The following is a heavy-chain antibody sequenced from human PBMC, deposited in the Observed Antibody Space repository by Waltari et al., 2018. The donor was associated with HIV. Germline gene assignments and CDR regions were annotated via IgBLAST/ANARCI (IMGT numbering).Heavy chain of an antibody. CDR3: AREDITFGHYYDRNGYLDY. CDR2: VSHSGST. Sequence: QVQLQESGPGLVKPSETLSLTCTVSGDFFTSYYWSWIRQPPGKGLAWLGYVSHSGSTNYNPSLKSRVTISIATSRKQISLKLSSVTAADTAVYFCAREDITFGHYYDRNGYLDYWGQGIQVTVSS. D-gene: IGHD3-22*01. V-gene: IGHV4-59*01. CDR1: GDFFTSYY. J-gene: IGHJ4*02.